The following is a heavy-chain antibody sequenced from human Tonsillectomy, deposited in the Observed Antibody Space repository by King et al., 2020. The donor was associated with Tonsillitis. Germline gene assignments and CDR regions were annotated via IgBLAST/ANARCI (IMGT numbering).Heavy chain of an antibody. CDR1: GGSISSSSYY. Sequence: QLQESGPGLVKPSETLSLTCTVSGGSISSSSYYWGWIRQPPGKGLEWIGSIYYSGSTYYNPSLKSRVTISVDTSKNQFSLKLSSVTAADTAVYYCASPGIEVAGTADYWGQGTLVTVSS. D-gene: IGHD6-19*01. V-gene: IGHV4-39*07. J-gene: IGHJ4*02. CDR2: IYYSGST. CDR3: ASPGIEVAGTADY.